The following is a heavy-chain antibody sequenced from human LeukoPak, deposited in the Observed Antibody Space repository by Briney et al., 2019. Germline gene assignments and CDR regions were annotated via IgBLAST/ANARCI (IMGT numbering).Heavy chain of an antibody. CDR3: AKSPYCSSTSCSPLGGIDY. Sequence: GGSLRLSCAASGFTFSSYAMSWVRQAPGQGLEWVSAISGSGGSTYYADSVKGRFTISRDNSKNTLYLQMNSLRAEDTAVYYCAKSPYCSSTSCSPLGGIDYWGQGTLVTVSS. CDR2: ISGSGGST. J-gene: IGHJ4*02. CDR1: GFTFSSYA. V-gene: IGHV3-23*01. D-gene: IGHD2-2*01.